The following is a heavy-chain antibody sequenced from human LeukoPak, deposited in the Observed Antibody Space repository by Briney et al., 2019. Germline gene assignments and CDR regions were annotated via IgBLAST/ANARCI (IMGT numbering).Heavy chain of an antibody. CDR1: GFTFSSYG. CDR3: AKDLKRLIPTRDDMVRGVINNYYGMDV. J-gene: IGHJ6*02. D-gene: IGHD3-10*01. Sequence: GGSLRLSCAASGFTFSSYGMHWVRQAPGKGLEWVAVISYDGSNKYYADSVKGRFTISRDNSKNTLYLQMNSLRAEDTAVYYCAKDLKRLIPTRDDMVRGVINNYYGMDVWGQGTTVTVSS. CDR2: ISYDGSNK. V-gene: IGHV3-30*18.